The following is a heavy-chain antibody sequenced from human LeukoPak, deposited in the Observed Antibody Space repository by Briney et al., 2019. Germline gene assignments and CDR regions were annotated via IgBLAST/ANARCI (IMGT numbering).Heavy chain of an antibody. V-gene: IGHV4-31*03. Sequence: SQTLSLTCTVSGGSIGSGAYYRSWIRQHPGKGLEWIGYIYYSGSTYYNPSLKSRVTISVDASKNQFSLKLSSVTAADTAVYYCARDLGDGYLANDYWGQGTLVTVSS. CDR1: GGSIGSGAYY. D-gene: IGHD5-24*01. CDR2: IYYSGST. J-gene: IGHJ4*02. CDR3: ARDLGDGYLANDY.